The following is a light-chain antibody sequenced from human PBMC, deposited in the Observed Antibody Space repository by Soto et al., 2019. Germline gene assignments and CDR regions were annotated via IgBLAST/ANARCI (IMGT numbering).Light chain of an antibody. CDR2: GAS. CDR1: QSVGGN. V-gene: IGKV3-20*01. Sequence: EIVLTQSPGTLSLSAGDRATLSCRASQSVGGNVAWYQQIPGQPPKLLIFGASSRATGIADKFSGSGSGTDFTLTISRLEPEDFALYYCQHYGAAPITFGQGTRLEI. J-gene: IGKJ5*01. CDR3: QHYGAAPIT.